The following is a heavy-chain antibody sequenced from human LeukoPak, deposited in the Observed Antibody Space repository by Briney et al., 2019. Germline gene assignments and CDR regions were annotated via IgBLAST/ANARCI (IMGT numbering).Heavy chain of an antibody. J-gene: IGHJ4*02. D-gene: IGHD6-13*01. Sequence: GASVKVSPKASVYTFTGSYMHSVRHAPGHRLVWMGWINPNSGGTNYAQKFQGSVTMTRETSISTAYMELSRLRSDDTAVYYCARRIAAAGTEFDYWGQGTLVTVSS. CDR1: VYTFTGSY. V-gene: IGHV1-2*02. CDR3: ARRIAAAGTEFDY. CDR2: INPNSGGT.